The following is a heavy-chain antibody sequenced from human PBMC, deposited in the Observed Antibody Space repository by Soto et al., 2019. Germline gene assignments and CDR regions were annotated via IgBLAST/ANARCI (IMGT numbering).Heavy chain of an antibody. V-gene: IGHV1-18*01. CDR3: ARDAKPSSSWSHFDY. CDR2: ISAYNGNT. D-gene: IGHD6-13*01. Sequence: GASVKVSCKASGYTFTSYGISWVRQAPGQGLEWMGWISAYNGNTNYAQKPQGRVTMTTDTSTSTAYMELRSLRSDDTAVYYCARDAKPSSSWSHFDYWGQGTLVTVSS. J-gene: IGHJ4*02. CDR1: GYTFTSYG.